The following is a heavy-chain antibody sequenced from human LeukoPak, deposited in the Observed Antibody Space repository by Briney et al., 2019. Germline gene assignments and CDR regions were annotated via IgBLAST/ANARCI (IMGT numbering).Heavy chain of an antibody. CDR3: ARDGFAYYYGSGSYLDY. J-gene: IGHJ4*02. CDR2: TYYRSKWYN. CDR1: GDSVSSNSAA. D-gene: IGHD3-10*01. Sequence: SQTLSLTCAISGDSVSSNSAAWNWIRQSPSRGLEWLGRTYYRSKWYNDYAVSVKSRITINPDTSKNQFSLQLNSVTPEDTAVYYCARDGFAYYYGSGSYLDYWGQGTLVTVSS. V-gene: IGHV6-1*01.